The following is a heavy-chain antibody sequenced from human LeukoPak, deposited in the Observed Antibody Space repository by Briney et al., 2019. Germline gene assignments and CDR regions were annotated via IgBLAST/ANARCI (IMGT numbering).Heavy chain of an antibody. Sequence: SETLSLTCTVSGYSISSGYYWGWIRQPPGKGLEWIGSIYHSGSTYYNPSLKSRVTISVDTSKNQFSLKLSSVTAADTAVYYCARYYYESSGYYLGDYFDYWGQGTLVTVSS. CDR1: GYSISSGYY. V-gene: IGHV4-38-2*02. J-gene: IGHJ4*02. CDR3: ARYYYESSGYYLGDYFDY. D-gene: IGHD3-22*01. CDR2: IYHSGST.